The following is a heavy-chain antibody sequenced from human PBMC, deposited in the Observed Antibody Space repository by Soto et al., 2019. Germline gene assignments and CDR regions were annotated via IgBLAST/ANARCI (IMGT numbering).Heavy chain of an antibody. CDR3: GKDRAASRAESYYYYMEV. CDR1: GFTFSDYS. J-gene: IGHJ6*03. D-gene: IGHD6-6*01. V-gene: IGHV3-21*01. CDR2: ISSSSSYI. Sequence: EVQLVESGGGLVKPGGSLRLSCAASGFTFSDYSMNWVRQAPGKGLECVSSISSSSSYIYYADSVKGRFTISRDNAKNSLYLQLNSLRADDTAIYYCGKDRAASRAESYYYYMEVWGKGTTVTVSS.